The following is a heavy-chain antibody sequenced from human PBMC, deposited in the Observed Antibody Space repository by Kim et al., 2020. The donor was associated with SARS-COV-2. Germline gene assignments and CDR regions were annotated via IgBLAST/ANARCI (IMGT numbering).Heavy chain of an antibody. V-gene: IGHV4-34*01. CDR3: ARGPYYGGSVTSYYMDV. CDR1: GGSFSGYY. CDR2: IHQSGSS. D-gene: IGHD3-10*01. J-gene: IGHJ6*03. Sequence: SETLSLTCAVYGGSFSGYYRSWVRQPPGKGLEWIGEIHQSGSSNYNPSPKSRVSLPTDTSKNQFSLRLNAVTAADTAVYYCARGPYYGGSVTSYYMDVWGKGITVTVSS.